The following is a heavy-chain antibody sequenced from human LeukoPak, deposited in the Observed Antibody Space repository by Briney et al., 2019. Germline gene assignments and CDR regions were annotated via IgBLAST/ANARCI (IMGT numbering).Heavy chain of an antibody. CDR1: GFAFNNFG. D-gene: IGHD6-19*01. Sequence: GGSLRLSCAASGFAFNNFGMHWVRQAPGKGLEWVAIIWYDGSNTHYADSVKGRFTISRDNSNNTLYLQMNSLRAEDTAVYYCGRGWSSGWYVVDYWGQGTLVTVSS. CDR3: GRGWSSGWYVVDY. CDR2: IWYDGSNT. J-gene: IGHJ4*02. V-gene: IGHV3-33*01.